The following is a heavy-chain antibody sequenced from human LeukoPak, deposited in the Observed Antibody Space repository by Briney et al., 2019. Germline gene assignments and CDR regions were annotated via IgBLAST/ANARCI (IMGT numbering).Heavy chain of an antibody. CDR1: GGTFSSYT. V-gene: IGHV1-69*02. Sequence: AASVKVSRKASGGTFSSYTISWVRQAPGQGLGWMGRIIPILGIANYAQKFQGRVTITADKSTSTAYMELSSLRSEDTAVYYCARASARYSYGALEYWGQGTLVTVSS. D-gene: IGHD5-18*01. J-gene: IGHJ4*02. CDR3: ARASARYSYGALEY. CDR2: IIPILGIA.